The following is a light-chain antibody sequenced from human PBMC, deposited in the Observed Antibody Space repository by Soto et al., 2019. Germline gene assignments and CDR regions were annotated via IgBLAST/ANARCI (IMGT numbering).Light chain of an antibody. Sequence: EIVLTQSPATLSLSPGERATLYCRASQSVNQKLGWYQQKPGQAPRLLIYVASYRATGIPARFSGSGSGTEYTLTISNLQAEDFAVYYCQQFNNWPHTFGQGTRLEIK. CDR2: VAS. V-gene: IGKV3-15*01. CDR1: QSVNQK. CDR3: QQFNNWPHT. J-gene: IGKJ5*01.